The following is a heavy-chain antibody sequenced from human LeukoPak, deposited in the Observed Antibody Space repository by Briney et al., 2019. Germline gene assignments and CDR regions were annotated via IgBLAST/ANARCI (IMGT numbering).Heavy chain of an antibody. CDR3: ARGRLSGYPDY. CDR2: INHSGST. J-gene: IGHJ4*02. CDR1: GGSFSGYY. Sequence: SETLSLTCAVYGGSFSGYYWSWIRQPPGKGLEWIGEINHSGSTNYNPSLKRRVTISVDTSKNQFSLKLSSVTAADTAVYYCARGRLSGYPDYWGQGTLVTVSS. D-gene: IGHD6-25*01. V-gene: IGHV4-34*01.